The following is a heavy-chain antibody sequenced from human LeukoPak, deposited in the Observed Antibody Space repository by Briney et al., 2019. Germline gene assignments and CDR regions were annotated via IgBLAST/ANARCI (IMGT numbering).Heavy chain of an antibody. CDR3: ARGQWEDGGNWFDP. V-gene: IGHV1-8*01. D-gene: IGHD1-26*01. CDR1: GYTFTSYV. CDR2: MNPNSGNT. Sequence: GASVKVSCKSSGYTFTSYVINWVRQAAGQGPEWMGWMNPNSGNTGYAQSFQGRVTMTRDTSLSTAYMELSSLRSDDTAVYYCARGQWEDGGNWFDPWGQGTLVTVSS. J-gene: IGHJ5*02.